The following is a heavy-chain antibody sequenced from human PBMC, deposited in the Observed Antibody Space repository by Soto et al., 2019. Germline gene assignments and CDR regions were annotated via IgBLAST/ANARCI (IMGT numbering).Heavy chain of an antibody. Sequence: PSETLSRTCSVSVASIRSYYWTWIRQPPGGGLEWIGYMHHTQGTNDNPSLRVRVHMSIDTSMNQFSLRLTSVTAADTAVYYCARVPFVGYFDWLDPWGHGTLVTVSS. CDR2: MHHTQGT. J-gene: IGHJ5*02. V-gene: IGHV4-59*01. CDR3: ARVPFVGYFDWLDP. CDR1: VASIRSYY. D-gene: IGHD3-9*01.